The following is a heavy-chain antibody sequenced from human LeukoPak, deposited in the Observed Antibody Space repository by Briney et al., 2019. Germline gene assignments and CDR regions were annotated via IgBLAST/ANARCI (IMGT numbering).Heavy chain of an antibody. CDR3: ARDRAVGASDSYDL. CDR1: GFSFSDHY. D-gene: IGHD4-23*01. J-gene: IGHJ3*01. V-gene: IGHV3-11*04. CDR2: ISTTDGRV. Sequence: GGSLRLSCAASGFSFSDHYMSWIRQRPGKGLEWLSYISTTDGRVYFADSVKGRFTVSRDDAQKSLYLQMNSLRVEDTAVYYCARDRAVGASDSYDLWGPGTMVIVSS.